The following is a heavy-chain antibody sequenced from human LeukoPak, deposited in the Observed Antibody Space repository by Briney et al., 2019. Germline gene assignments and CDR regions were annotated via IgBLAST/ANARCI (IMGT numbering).Heavy chain of an antibody. Sequence: GASVKVSCKASGYTFTGYYMHWVRQAPGQGLEWMGSINPYSGGTNYAQRFQDRVSMTRDTSISTAYMELSRVTSDDTAVYYCARSGGTSGPELDYWGQGTLVTVSS. D-gene: IGHD3-3*01. V-gene: IGHV1-2*02. CDR1: GYTFTGYY. CDR3: ARSGGTSGPELDY. CDR2: INPYSGGT. J-gene: IGHJ4*02.